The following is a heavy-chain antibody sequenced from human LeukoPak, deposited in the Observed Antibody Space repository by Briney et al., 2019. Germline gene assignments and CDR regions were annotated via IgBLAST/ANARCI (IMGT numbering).Heavy chain of an antibody. J-gene: IGHJ3*02. Sequence: SETLSLTCAVYGGSFSGYYWSWIRQPPGKGLEWIGEINHSGSTNYNPSLKSRVTISVDTSKNQFSLKLSSVTAADTAVYYCARGGYYDSSGPETKGDAFDIWGQGTMVTVSS. CDR2: INHSGST. CDR3: ARGGYYDSSGPETKGDAFDI. V-gene: IGHV4-34*01. CDR1: GGSFSGYY. D-gene: IGHD3-22*01.